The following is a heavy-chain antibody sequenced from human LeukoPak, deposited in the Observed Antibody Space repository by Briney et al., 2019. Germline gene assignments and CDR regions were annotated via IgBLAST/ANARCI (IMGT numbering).Heavy chain of an antibody. CDR1: GYTFTDYY. V-gene: IGHV1-2*02. CDR3: ARVPLWFGELSFDY. D-gene: IGHD3-10*01. J-gene: IGHJ4*02. CDR2: INPNSGGT. Sequence: ASVKVSCKASGYTFTDYYMHWVRQAPGQGLEWMGWINPNSGGTNFAQKFQGRVTMTRDTSISTAYMQLSRLRSDDTAVYYCARVPLWFGELSFDYWGQGTLVTVSS.